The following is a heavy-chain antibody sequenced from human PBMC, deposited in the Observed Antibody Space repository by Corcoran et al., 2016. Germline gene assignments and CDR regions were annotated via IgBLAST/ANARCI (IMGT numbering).Heavy chain of an antibody. J-gene: IGHJ5*02. D-gene: IGHD1-1*01. CDR1: GGSISSGGYY. V-gene: IGHV4-31*03. Sequence: QVQLQESGPGLVKPSQTLSLTCTVSGGSISSGGYYWSWIRQHPGKGLEWIGYIYYSGSTYYNPSLKSRVTISVDTSKNQFSLKLSYVTAADTAVYYCAREGTPRSRPAVYPWGQGTLVTVSS. CDR2: IYYSGST. CDR3: AREGTPRSRPAVYP.